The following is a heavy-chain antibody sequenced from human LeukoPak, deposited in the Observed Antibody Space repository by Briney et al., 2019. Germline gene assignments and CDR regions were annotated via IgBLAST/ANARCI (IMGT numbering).Heavy chain of an antibody. CDR1: GFTFGSYG. J-gene: IGHJ4*02. D-gene: IGHD3-3*01. CDR3: ARSVFGVVIIGEY. Sequence: PGGSLRFSCAASGFTFGSYGMHWVRQAPGKGLEWVAFIPYDGSNKYYADSVKGRFTISRDNSGNTLYLQMNSLRPEDTAVYYCARSVFGVVIIGEYWGQGTLVTVSS. V-gene: IGHV3-30*02. CDR2: IPYDGSNK.